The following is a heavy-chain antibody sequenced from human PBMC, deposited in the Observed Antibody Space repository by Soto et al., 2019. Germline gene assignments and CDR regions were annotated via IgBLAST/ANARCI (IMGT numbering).Heavy chain of an antibody. J-gene: IGHJ4*02. CDR1: GFTFSNYG. Sequence: QVQLVESGGGVVQPGRSLRLSCAASGFTFSNYGMHWIRQAPGKGLEWVAFISYDGSNKYYADSVKGRFTISRDSSKHPMYLRMHSLRAEDAAVYYGARDEYSDGYSLDYWGQGTLVTVSS. D-gene: IGHD5-18*01. CDR3: ARDEYSDGYSLDY. V-gene: IGHV3-30-3*01. CDR2: ISYDGSNK.